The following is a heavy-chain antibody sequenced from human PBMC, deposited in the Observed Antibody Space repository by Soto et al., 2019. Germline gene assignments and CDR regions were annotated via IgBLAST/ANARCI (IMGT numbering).Heavy chain of an antibody. V-gene: IGHV1-8*01. Sequence: GASVKVSCKASGYTFSDYDINWVRQATGQGLEWLGWMNPNTGDTGYAEKFQGRVTMTRDTSTNTAYMELSSLRYEDMAVYYCAKVSRRGASIDYDYWGQGTVVTVSS. CDR2: MNPNTGDT. D-gene: IGHD3-22*01. CDR1: GYTFSDYD. J-gene: IGHJ4*02. CDR3: AKVSRRGASIDYDY.